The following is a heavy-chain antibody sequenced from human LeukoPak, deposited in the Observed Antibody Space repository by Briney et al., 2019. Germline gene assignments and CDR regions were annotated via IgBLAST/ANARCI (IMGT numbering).Heavy chain of an antibody. D-gene: IGHD3-10*02. CDR1: GFTFTTYW. CDR2: INQDGSEK. V-gene: IGHV3-7*01. CDR3: AELGITMIGGV. J-gene: IGHJ6*04. Sequence: GGSLRLSCAASGFTFTTYWMTWVRQAPGKGLEWVANINQDGSEKYFVDSVKGRFTISRDNAKNSLYLQMNSLRAEDTAVYYCAELGITMIGGVWGKGTTVTISS.